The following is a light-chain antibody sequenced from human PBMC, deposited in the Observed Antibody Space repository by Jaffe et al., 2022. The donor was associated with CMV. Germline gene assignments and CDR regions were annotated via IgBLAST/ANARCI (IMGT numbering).Light chain of an antibody. J-gene: IGKJ2*01. CDR3: QQYDSTPMYI. CDR1: QAVSSNL. Sequence: EIVLTQSPGTLSLSPGERATLSCRASQAVSSNLLTWYQQKPGQPPRLLIYGASTRATGIPDRFSGSGSGRDFILTISRLEPEDFAVYYCQQYDSTPMYIFGQGTKVEI. CDR2: GAS. V-gene: IGKV3-20*01.